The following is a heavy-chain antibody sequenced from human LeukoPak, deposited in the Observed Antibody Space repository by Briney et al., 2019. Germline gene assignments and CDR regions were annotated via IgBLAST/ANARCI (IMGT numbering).Heavy chain of an antibody. Sequence: GGSLRLSCAASGFTFSSYSMNWVRQAPGKGLEWVSSISSSSSYIYYADSVKGRFTISRDNAKNSLYLQMNSLRAEDTAVYYCARDAHCTSTSCYVNYYYYYYMDVWGKGTTVTVSS. J-gene: IGHJ6*03. CDR3: ARDAHCTSTSCYVNYYYYYYMDV. V-gene: IGHV3-21*01. D-gene: IGHD2-2*01. CDR2: ISSSSSYI. CDR1: GFTFSSYS.